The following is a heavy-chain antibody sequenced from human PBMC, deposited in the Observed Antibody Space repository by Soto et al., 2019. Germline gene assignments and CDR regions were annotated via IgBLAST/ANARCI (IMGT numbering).Heavy chain of an antibody. Sequence: ASETLSLTCTVSGGSISSGGYYWSWIRQHPGKGLEWIGYIYYSGSTYYNPSLKSRVTISVDKSKNQFSLKLSSVTAADTAVYYCAKNVTPYYAFDIWGQGTMVTVSS. CDR1: GGSISSGGYY. V-gene: IGHV4-31*03. CDR3: AKNVTPYYAFDI. CDR2: IYYSGST. D-gene: IGHD3-10*01. J-gene: IGHJ3*02.